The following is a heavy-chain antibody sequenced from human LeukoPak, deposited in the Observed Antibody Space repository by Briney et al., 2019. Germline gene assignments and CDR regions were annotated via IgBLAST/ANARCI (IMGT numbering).Heavy chain of an antibody. CDR3: ARGPTYSYGCFDY. V-gene: IGHV3-53*01. D-gene: IGHD5-18*01. Sequence: GGSLRLSCAASGFTVSSNYMSWVRQAPGKGLEWVSVIYSDGSTYYADSVQGRFTISRDNSKNTLYLQVNSLRAEDTAAYYCARGPTYSYGCFDYWGQGTLVTVSS. CDR1: GFTVSSNY. CDR2: IYSDGST. J-gene: IGHJ4*02.